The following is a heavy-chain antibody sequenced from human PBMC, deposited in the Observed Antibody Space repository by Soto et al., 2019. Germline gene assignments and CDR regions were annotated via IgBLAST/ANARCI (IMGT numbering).Heavy chain of an antibody. Sequence: ASVKVSCKASGYTFTSYYMHWVRQAPGQGLEWMGIINPSGGSTSYAQKFQGRVTMTRDTSTSTVYMELSSLRSEDTAVYYCARGFNYFAKEQLVDTFYYGMDVWGQGTTVTVSS. CDR1: GYTFTSYY. J-gene: IGHJ6*02. V-gene: IGHV1-46*01. CDR3: ARGFNYFAKEQLVDTFYYGMDV. CDR2: INPSGGST. D-gene: IGHD3-9*01.